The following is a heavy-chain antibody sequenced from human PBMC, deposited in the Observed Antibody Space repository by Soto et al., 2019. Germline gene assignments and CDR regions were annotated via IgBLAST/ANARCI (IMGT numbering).Heavy chain of an antibody. CDR2: ISWNSGSI. J-gene: IGHJ4*02. CDR1: GFTFDDYA. Sequence: EVQLVESGGGLVQPGRSLRLSCAASGFTFDDYAMHWVRQAPGKGLEWVSGISWNSGSIGYADSVKGRFIISRDNAKNSLYLQMNSLRAEDTALYYCAKDLLRSWLILPTTFDYCGQGTLVTVSS. D-gene: IGHD3-22*01. CDR3: AKDLLRSWLILPTTFDY. V-gene: IGHV3-9*01.